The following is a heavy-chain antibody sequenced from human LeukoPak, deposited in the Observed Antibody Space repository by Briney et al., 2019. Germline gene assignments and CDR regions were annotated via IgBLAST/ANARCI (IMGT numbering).Heavy chain of an antibody. CDR2: INHSGSI. D-gene: IGHD5-24*01. Sequence: SETLSLTCAVYGGSFSGYYWSWIRQPPGKGLEWIGEINHSGSINYNPSLKSRVTISVDTSKNQFSLKLSSVTAADTAVYYCARGCEMATAHDAFDIWGQGTMVTVSS. V-gene: IGHV4-34*01. CDR1: GGSFSGYY. CDR3: ARGCEMATAHDAFDI. J-gene: IGHJ3*02.